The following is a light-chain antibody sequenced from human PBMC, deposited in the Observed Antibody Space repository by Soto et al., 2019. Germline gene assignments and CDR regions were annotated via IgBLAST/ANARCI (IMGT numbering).Light chain of an antibody. J-gene: IGKJ5*01. CDR2: AAS. Sequence: EIVLTQPPVLVSLCPGERSPPSSRALESVSNYLAWYQQKPGQAPRLLSYAASNRATGTPARFSGSGSGTDFTLTISSLEPEDFAVYYCRQRLNLQVTFRQSPRLEIK. CDR1: ESVSNY. CDR3: RQRLNLQVT. V-gene: IGKV3-11*01.